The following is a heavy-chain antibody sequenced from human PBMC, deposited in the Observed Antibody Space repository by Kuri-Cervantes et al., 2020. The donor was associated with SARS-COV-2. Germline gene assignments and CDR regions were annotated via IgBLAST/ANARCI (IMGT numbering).Heavy chain of an antibody. V-gene: IGHV4-39*01. D-gene: IGHD6-6*01. CDR1: GGSISSSSYY. J-gene: IGHJ5*02. CDR3: AGGEYSSSSEYDWFDP. CDR2: IYYSGST. Sequence: ESLKISCTVSGGSISSSSYYWGWIRPPPGKGLEWIGSIYYSGSTYYNPSLKSRVTISVDTSKNQFSLKLSSVTAADTAVYYCAGGEYSSSSEYDWFDPRGQGTLVTFSS.